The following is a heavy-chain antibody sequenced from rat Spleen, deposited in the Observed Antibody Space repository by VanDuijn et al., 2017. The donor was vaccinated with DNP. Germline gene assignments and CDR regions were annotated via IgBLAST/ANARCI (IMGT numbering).Heavy chain of an antibody. V-gene: IGHV6-6*01. J-gene: IGHJ3*01. CDR1: GFTFSTAW. D-gene: IGHD3-7*01. CDR2: IKAKSNNYAT. Sequence: EVKLVESGGGLVQPGRSLKLSCATSGFTFSTAWMYWYRQFPEKRLEWVARIKAKSNNYATDYTESVKGRFTISRDDSKSSIYLQMNNLKEEDTAIYYCATEGGFAYWGQGTLVTVSS. CDR3: ATEGGFAY.